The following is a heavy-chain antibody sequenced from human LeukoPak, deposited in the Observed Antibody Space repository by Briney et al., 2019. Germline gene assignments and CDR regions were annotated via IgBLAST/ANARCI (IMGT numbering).Heavy chain of an antibody. D-gene: IGHD2-15*01. Sequence: PGGSLRLSCAASGFTFSTFAMIWVRQPPGKGLEWVSSIFPSGGEIHYADSVKGRFTISRDNSKNTPYLQMNSLRAEDTAVYYCAKAGRYCSGGNCYLFDYWGQGTLVTVSS. CDR2: IFPSGGEI. V-gene: IGHV3-23*01. CDR1: GFTFSTFA. J-gene: IGHJ4*02. CDR3: AKAGRYCSGGNCYLFDY.